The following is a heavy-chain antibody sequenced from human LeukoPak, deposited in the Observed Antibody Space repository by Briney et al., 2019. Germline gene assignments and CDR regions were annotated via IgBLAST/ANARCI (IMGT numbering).Heavy chain of an antibody. J-gene: IGHJ4*02. Sequence: ASVKVSCKASGYTFTGYYLFWVRQAPGQGLEWMGWINPNSGATKYAQKFQGRDTLTRDTSIRTTYMKLSSLRSDDTAVYYCARDERYSYGDNHYPDLGFWGQGTPVTVSS. CDR3: ARDERYSYGDNHYPDLGF. CDR2: INPNSGAT. V-gene: IGHV1-2*02. CDR1: GYTFTGYY. D-gene: IGHD4/OR15-4a*01.